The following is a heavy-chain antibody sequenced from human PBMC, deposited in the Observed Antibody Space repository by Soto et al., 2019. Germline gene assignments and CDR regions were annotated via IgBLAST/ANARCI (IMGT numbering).Heavy chain of an antibody. Sequence: PSETLSLTCTVSGGSISSYYWSWIRQPPGKGLEWIGYIYYSGSTNYNPSLKSRVTISVDTSKNQFSLKLGSVTAADTAVYYCARVLHVSHCSSTSCYVPYYYYYMDVWGKGTTVTVSS. CDR1: GGSISSYY. V-gene: IGHV4-59*01. J-gene: IGHJ6*03. CDR3: ARVLHVSHCSSTSCYVPYYYYYMDV. CDR2: IYYSGST. D-gene: IGHD2-2*01.